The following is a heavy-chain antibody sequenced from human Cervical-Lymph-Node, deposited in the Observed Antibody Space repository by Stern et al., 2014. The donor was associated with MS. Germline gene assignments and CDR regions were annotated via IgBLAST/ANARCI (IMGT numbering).Heavy chain of an antibody. CDR3: ARGAIVVVPAAIDWFDP. V-gene: IGHV1-2*06. D-gene: IGHD2-2*01. Sequence: QVQLVHSGAEVTKPGASVKVSCKASGYTFTGYYMHWVRQAPGQGLEWMGRINPNSGGTNYAQKFQGRVTMTRDTSISTAYMELSRLRSDDTAVYYCARGAIVVVPAAIDWFDPGGQGTLVTVSS. CDR2: INPNSGGT. J-gene: IGHJ5*02. CDR1: GYTFTGYY.